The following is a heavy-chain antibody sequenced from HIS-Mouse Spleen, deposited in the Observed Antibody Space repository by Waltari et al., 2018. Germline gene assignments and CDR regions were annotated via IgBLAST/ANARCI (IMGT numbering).Heavy chain of an antibody. V-gene: IGHV2-70*15. J-gene: IGHJ4*02. CDR3: ARIAEGYTSGWYAFDY. D-gene: IGHD6-19*01. Sequence: QVTLRESGPALVKPTQTLTLTCTFPGFSLSTSGMCVSWIRQPPGKALEWLARIAWADDKYYSTSLKTRLTISRDTSKNQVVLTMTNMDPRDTATYYCARIAEGYTSGWYAFDYWGQGTLVTVSS. CDR2: IAWADDK. CDR1: GFSLSTSGMC.